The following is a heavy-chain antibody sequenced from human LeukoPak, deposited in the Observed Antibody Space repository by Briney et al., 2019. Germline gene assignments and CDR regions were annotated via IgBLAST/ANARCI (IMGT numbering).Heavy chain of an antibody. CDR1: GGSISSYH. D-gene: IGHD6-19*01. CDR2: IYHSGST. J-gene: IGHJ4*02. V-gene: IGHV4-59*12. Sequence: PSETLSLTCTVSGGSISSYHWSWIRQPPGKGLEWIGEIYHSGSTNYNPSLKSRVTISVDKSKNQFSLKLSSVTAADTAVYYCATPRYSSGWSPHANFDYWGQGTLVTVSS. CDR3: ATPRYSSGWSPHANFDY.